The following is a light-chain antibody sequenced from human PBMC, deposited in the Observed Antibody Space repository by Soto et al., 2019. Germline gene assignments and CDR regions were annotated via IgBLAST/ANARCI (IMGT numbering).Light chain of an antibody. J-gene: IGLJ3*02. CDR3: ETWDSSAWV. CDR1: SAHSSFI. Sequence: QLVLTQSSSASASLGSSVKLTCTLSSAHSSFIIAWHQQQPGKAPRFLMKLEHSGSYNKGSGVPDRFSGSSSGADRYLSISNLQFEDEAEYYCETWDSSAWVFGGGTKVTVL. V-gene: IGLV4-60*02. CDR2: LEHSGSY.